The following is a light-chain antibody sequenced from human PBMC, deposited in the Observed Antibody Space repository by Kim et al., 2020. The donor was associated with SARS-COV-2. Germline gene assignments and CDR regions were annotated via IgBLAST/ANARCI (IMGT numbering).Light chain of an antibody. CDR2: DAS. CDR1: QDISTN. J-gene: IGKJ1*01. V-gene: IGKV1-27*01. Sequence: SSVGDRVTITCQASQDISTNVAWYQQKPGKVPNLRIYDASALQSGVPSRFSGSGSGKDFTLTTSSLQPEDVATYYCQKYNGAPWTFGQGTKVDIK. CDR3: QKYNGAPWT.